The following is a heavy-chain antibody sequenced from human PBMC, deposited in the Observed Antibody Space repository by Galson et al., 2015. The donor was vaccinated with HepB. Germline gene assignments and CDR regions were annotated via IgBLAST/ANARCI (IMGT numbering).Heavy chain of an antibody. CDR2: IYYSGST. D-gene: IGHD1-26*01. CDR3: ARDVMELGAFDI. Sequence: QVQLQESGPGLVKPSQTLSLTCTVSGGSISSGGYYWSWIRQHPGKGLEWIGYIYYSGSTYYNPSLKSRVTIAVDTSKNQFSLKLSSVTAADTAVYYCARDVMELGAFDIWGQGTMVTVSS. CDR1: GGSISSGGYY. V-gene: IGHV4-31*03. J-gene: IGHJ3*02.